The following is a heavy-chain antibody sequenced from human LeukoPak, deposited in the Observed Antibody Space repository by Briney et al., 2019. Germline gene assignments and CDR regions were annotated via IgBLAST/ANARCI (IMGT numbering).Heavy chain of an antibody. Sequence: GGSLRLSCAVSGFTFSDFAMSWVRQAPGKGLESVSTIGDSGGITYYADSVKGRFIISRDNSKNTLDLQMNSLRAEDTAVYYCAKRRGYSGYDYFDYWGQGTLVTVSS. V-gene: IGHV3-23*01. CDR1: GFTFSDFA. CDR3: AKRRGYSGYDYFDY. D-gene: IGHD5-12*01. J-gene: IGHJ4*02. CDR2: IGDSGGIT.